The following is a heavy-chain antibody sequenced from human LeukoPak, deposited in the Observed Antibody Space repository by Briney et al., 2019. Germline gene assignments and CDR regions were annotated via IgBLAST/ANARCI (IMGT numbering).Heavy chain of an antibody. D-gene: IGHD5-18*01. V-gene: IGHV4-34*01. CDR2: INHSGTT. J-gene: IGHJ4*02. Sequence: LRLSCAASGFTFSSYGMHWVRQAPGKGLEWIGEINHSGTTNYNPSLKSRVTISVDTSKNQFSLKLNSVTAADTAVYYCARGVRSSIYSYGFMNYWGQGTLVTVSS. CDR1: GFTFSSYG. CDR3: ARGVRSSIYSYGFMNY.